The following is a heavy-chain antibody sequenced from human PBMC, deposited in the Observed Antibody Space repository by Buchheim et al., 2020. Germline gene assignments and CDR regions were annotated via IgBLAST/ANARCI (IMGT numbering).Heavy chain of an antibody. CDR2: IYYSGST. V-gene: IGHV4-31*03. Sequence: QVQLQESGPGLVKPSQTLSLTCTVSGGSISSGGYCWSWIRQHPGKGLEWIGYIYYSGSTSYNPSLKSRVTISVDTSKNQFSLKLSSVTAADTAVYYCARDDNWIFDYWGQGTL. J-gene: IGHJ4*02. D-gene: IGHD1-1*01. CDR3: ARDDNWIFDY. CDR1: GGSISSGGYC.